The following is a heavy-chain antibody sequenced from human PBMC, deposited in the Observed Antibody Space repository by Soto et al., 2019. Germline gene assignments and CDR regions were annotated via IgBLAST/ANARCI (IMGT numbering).Heavy chain of an antibody. CDR2: ISAYNGNA. D-gene: IGHD4-17*01. CDR1: GYTFTSYG. J-gene: IGHJ3*02. CDR3: ARDQYGDYVNAFDI. V-gene: IGHV1-18*01. Sequence: QVQLVQSGAEVKKLGASVKVPCKASGYTFTSYGISWVRQAPGQGLEWMGWISAYNGNANYAQKLQGRVTMTTDPATSTAYMELRRLRSDDTAVYYCARDQYGDYVNAFDICGQETMVTVSS.